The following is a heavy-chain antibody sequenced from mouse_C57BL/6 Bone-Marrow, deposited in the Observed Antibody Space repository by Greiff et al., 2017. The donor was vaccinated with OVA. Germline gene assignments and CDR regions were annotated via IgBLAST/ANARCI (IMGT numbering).Heavy chain of an antibody. J-gene: IGHJ1*03. CDR1: GYTFTSYW. CDR3: ASVYYGNYEYVDV. CDR2: IHPNSGST. D-gene: IGHD2-1*01. V-gene: IGHV1-64*01. Sequence: QVQLQQPGAELVKPGASVKLSCKASGYTFTSYWMHWVKQRPGQGLEWIGMIHPNSGSTNYNENFQSKATLTVDNTSRPAYMQLSSLTSEDYAVYYCASVYYGNYEYVDVWGTGTTVTVSS.